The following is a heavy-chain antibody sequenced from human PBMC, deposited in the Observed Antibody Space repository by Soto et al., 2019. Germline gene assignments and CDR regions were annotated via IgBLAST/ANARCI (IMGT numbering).Heavy chain of an antibody. Sequence: ASVKVSCKASGYIFINYGVTWVRQAPGQGLEWMGWISGYNGNTKYADKLQGRVTMTTDTSTTTAYMELRSLRSDDTAVYYCARDEVPAANWLDRWGQGTLVTVSS. J-gene: IGHJ5*02. CDR3: ARDEVPAANWLDR. CDR1: GYIFINYG. D-gene: IGHD2-2*01. CDR2: ISGYNGNT. V-gene: IGHV1-18*01.